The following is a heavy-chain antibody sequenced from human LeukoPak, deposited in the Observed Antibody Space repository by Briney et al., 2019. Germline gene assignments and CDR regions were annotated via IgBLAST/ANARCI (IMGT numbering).Heavy chain of an antibody. CDR1: GGTFSSYA. CDR2: IIPIFGTA. J-gene: IGHJ4*02. V-gene: IGHV1-69*06. CDR3: AREGYCSGGSCFDY. D-gene: IGHD2-15*01. Sequence: SVKVSCKASGGTFSSYAISWVRQAPGQGLEWMGGIIPIFGTANYAQKFQGRVTITADKSTSTAYMELSSLRTEDTAMYYCAREGYCSGGSCFDYWGQGTLVTVSS.